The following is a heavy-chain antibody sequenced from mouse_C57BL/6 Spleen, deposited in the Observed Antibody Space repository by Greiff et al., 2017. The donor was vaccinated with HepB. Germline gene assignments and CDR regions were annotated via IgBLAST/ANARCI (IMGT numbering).Heavy chain of an antibody. CDR3: ARGLYYYGSSHWYFDV. CDR1: GYTFTSYW. V-gene: IGHV1-69*01. D-gene: IGHD1-1*01. Sequence: QVQLQQPGAELVMPGASVKLSCKASGYTFTSYWMHWVKQRPGQGLEWIGEIDPSDSYTNYNQKFKGKSTLTVDKSSSTAYMQLSSLTSEDSAVYYCARGLYYYGSSHWYFDVWGTGTTVTVSS. CDR2: IDPSDSYT. J-gene: IGHJ1*03.